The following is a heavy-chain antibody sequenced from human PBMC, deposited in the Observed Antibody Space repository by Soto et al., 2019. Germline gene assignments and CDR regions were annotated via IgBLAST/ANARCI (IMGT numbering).Heavy chain of an antibody. CDR1: GYSFISYW. Sequence: PRESLKISCKGSGYSFISYWIGWVRQMPGKGLEWMGIVYPGDSDTRFSPSFQGQVTISADKSINTAYLQWSSLKASDTAMYYCARRNYYDSSGTPSVAFDIWGQGTMVTVSS. J-gene: IGHJ3*02. CDR2: VYPGDSDT. V-gene: IGHV5-51*01. CDR3: ARRNYYDSSGTPSVAFDI. D-gene: IGHD3-22*01.